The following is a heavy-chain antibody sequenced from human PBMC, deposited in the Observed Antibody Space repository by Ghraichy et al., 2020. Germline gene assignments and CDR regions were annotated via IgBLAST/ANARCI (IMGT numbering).Heavy chain of an antibody. J-gene: IGHJ6*02. D-gene: IGHD5-18*01. CDR3: ARAARGIQLWYYYYYGMDV. V-gene: IGHV3-11*01. Sequence: GGSLRLSCAASGFTFSDYYMSWIRQAPGKGLEWVSYISSSGSTIYYADSVKGRFTISRDNAKNSLYLQMNSLRAEDTAVYYCARAARGIQLWYYYYYGMDVWGQGTTVTVSS. CDR2: ISSSGSTI. CDR1: GFTFSDYY.